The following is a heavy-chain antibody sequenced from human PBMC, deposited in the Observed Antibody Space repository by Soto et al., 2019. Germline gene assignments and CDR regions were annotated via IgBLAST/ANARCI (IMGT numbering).Heavy chain of an antibody. Sequence: QVQLVESGGGLVKPGGSLRLSCAASGFIFSDYYMHWIRQAPGKGLEWVSYISSSGDYTNYADSVKGRVTVSRDKAKNSLYLQMSSLRAEDTAVYYCARDRDTMIRGVYQHWGQGTLVTVSS. CDR3: ARDRDTMIRGVYQH. J-gene: IGHJ1*01. D-gene: IGHD3-10*01. CDR1: GFIFSDYY. V-gene: IGHV3-11*05. CDR2: ISSSGDYT.